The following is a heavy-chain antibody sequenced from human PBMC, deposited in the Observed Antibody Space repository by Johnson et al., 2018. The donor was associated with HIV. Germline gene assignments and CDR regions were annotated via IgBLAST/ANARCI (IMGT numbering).Heavy chain of an antibody. CDR3: ARDRHSSSFDAFDI. V-gene: IGHV3-30*14. D-gene: IGHD6-6*01. Sequence: QVQLVESGGGLVQPGGSLRLSCAASGFTFSSYAMHWVRQAPGKGLEWVAVISYDGSNKYYADSVTGRFTISRDNSNNTLYLQMNSLRAEDTAVYYCARDRHSSSFDAFDIWGQGTMVTVSS. CDR1: GFTFSSYA. CDR2: ISYDGSNK. J-gene: IGHJ3*02.